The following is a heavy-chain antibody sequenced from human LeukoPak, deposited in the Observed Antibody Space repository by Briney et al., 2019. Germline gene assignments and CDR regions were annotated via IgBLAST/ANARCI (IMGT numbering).Heavy chain of an antibody. CDR3: ARDRRNGGNPNAFDI. D-gene: IGHD4-23*01. CDR2: ITPIFGTA. Sequence: SVKVSCKASGGTFISYAIRWMRQAPGQWLEWMGGITPIFGTANYAQKFQGRVTITADESTSTAYMELSSLRSEDTAVYYCARDRRNGGNPNAFDIWGQGTMVTVSS. CDR1: GGTFISYA. V-gene: IGHV1-69*13. J-gene: IGHJ3*02.